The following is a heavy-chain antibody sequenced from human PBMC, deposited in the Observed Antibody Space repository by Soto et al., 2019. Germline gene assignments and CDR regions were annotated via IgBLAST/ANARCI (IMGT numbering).Heavy chain of an antibody. CDR2: ISYDGSNK. D-gene: IGHD3-16*01. Sequence: QVQLVESGGGVVQPGRSLRLSCAASGFTFSSYGMHWVRQAPGKGLEWVAVISYDGSNKYYADSVKGRFTISRDNSKNTLYLQMNSLRAEYTAVYYCAKQTDRRGNSVFDYWGQGTLVTVSS. V-gene: IGHV3-30*18. J-gene: IGHJ4*02. CDR3: AKQTDRRGNSVFDY. CDR1: GFTFSSYG.